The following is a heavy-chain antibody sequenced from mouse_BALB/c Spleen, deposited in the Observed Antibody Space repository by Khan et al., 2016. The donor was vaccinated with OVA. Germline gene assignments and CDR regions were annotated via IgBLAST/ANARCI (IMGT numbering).Heavy chain of an antibody. V-gene: IGHV1S137*01. CDR2: ISTYSGNT. CDR3: ARPAYDGYFDY. J-gene: IGHJ2*01. Sequence: QVQLQQSGPELVRPGVSVKISCKGSGYTFTDYAMYWVKQSHAKSLEWIGLISTYSGNTNYNQKLKGQATMTVAKSSSTAYMELARLTSEDSAIYSCARPAYDGYFDYWGQGTTLTVSS. CDR1: GYTFTDYA. D-gene: IGHD2-3*01.